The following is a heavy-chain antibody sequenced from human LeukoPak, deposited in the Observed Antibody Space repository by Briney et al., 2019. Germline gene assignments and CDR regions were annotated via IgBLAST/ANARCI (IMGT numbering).Heavy chain of an antibody. CDR3: AKDRQQLGNWFDP. J-gene: IGHJ5*02. CDR2: ISGSGGST. D-gene: IGHD6-13*01. V-gene: IGHV3-23*01. Sequence: GGSLRLSCAASGFTVSSNYMSWVRQAPGKGLEWVSAISGSGGSTYYADSVKGRFTISRDNSKNTLYLQMNSLRAEDTAVYYCAKDRQQLGNWFDPWGQGTLVTVSS. CDR1: GFTVSSNY.